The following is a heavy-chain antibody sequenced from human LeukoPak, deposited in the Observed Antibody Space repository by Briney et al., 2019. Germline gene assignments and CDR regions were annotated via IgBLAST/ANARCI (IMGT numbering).Heavy chain of an antibody. CDR1: GGSISSSSYY. V-gene: IGHV4-39*07. Sequence: PSETLSLTCTVSGGSISSSSYYWGWIRQPPGKGLEWIGSIYYSGSTYYNPSLKSRVTISVDTSKNQFSLKLSSVTAADTAVYYWARVLGGGYGYPLGFTPGGQGTRVTVSS. CDR2: IYYSGST. D-gene: IGHD5-18*01. J-gene: IGHJ5*02. CDR3: ARVLGGGYGYPLGFTP.